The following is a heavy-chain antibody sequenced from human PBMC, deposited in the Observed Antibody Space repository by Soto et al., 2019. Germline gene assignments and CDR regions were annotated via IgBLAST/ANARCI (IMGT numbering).Heavy chain of an antibody. D-gene: IGHD3-22*01. CDR2: IKQDGSEK. CDR1: GFTFSSYW. Sequence: GGSLRLSCAASGFTFSSYWMSWVRQAPGKGLEWVANIKQDGSEKYYVDSVKGRFTISRDNAKNSLYLQMNSLRAEDTAVYYCARLYPDSSGYLDYWGQGTLVTVSS. V-gene: IGHV3-7*01. CDR3: ARLYPDSSGYLDY. J-gene: IGHJ4*02.